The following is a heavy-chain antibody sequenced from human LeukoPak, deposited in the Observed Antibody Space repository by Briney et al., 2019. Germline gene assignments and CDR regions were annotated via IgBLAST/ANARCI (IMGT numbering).Heavy chain of an antibody. Sequence: GGSLRLSCAASGFTFSSYAMSWVRQAPGKGLEWVSAISGSGGSTYYADSVKGRFTISRDNSKNTLYLQMNSLRAEDTAVYYCATSMVRGVKTGYWGQGTLVTVSS. D-gene: IGHD3-10*01. CDR3: ATSMVRGVKTGY. CDR1: GFTFSSYA. CDR2: ISGSGGST. V-gene: IGHV3-23*01. J-gene: IGHJ4*02.